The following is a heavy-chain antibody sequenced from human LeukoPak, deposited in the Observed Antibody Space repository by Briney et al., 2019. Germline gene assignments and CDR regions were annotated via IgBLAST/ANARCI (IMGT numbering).Heavy chain of an antibody. D-gene: IGHD3-22*01. Sequence: VASVTVSCKVSGYTLTELSMHWVRQAPGKGLEWMGGFDPEDGETIYAQKFQGRVTITEDTSTDTVYMELSSLRSEDTAVYYCATGKIVVVKALADYWGQGTLVTVSS. CDR2: FDPEDGET. CDR1: GYTLTELS. J-gene: IGHJ4*02. V-gene: IGHV1-24*01. CDR3: ATGKIVVVKALADY.